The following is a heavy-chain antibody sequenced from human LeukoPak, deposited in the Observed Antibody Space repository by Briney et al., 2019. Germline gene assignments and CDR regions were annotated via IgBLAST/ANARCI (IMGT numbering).Heavy chain of an antibody. CDR3: ARAQTMVAYPFLY. V-gene: IGHV3-23*01. CDR2: IVGSGNSA. CDR1: GFTFSSYA. Sequence: PGGSLRLSCAASGFTFSSYAMTWVRQAPGKGLEWVSVIVGSGNSANYADSVKGRFTISRDNSRNMVYLQMNSLRAEDTAVYYCARAQTMVAYPFLYWGQGTLVTVSS. J-gene: IGHJ4*02. D-gene: IGHD3-10*01.